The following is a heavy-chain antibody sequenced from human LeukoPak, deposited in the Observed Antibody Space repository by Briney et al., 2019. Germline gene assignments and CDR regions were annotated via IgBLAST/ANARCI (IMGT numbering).Heavy chain of an antibody. J-gene: IGHJ5*01. V-gene: IGHV3-23*01. CDR1: GFTFSSYA. Sequence: PGGSLRLSCAAAGFTFSSYAMSWVRQAPGKGLEWVSAISGSGGRTYYADSVKGRFTISIDNSQNTLYVQMNSLRAEDTALYYCAKLKTRSMSGPDSWGPGTLVTVSS. D-gene: IGHD3-16*02. CDR2: ISGSGGRT. CDR3: AKLKTRSMSGPDS.